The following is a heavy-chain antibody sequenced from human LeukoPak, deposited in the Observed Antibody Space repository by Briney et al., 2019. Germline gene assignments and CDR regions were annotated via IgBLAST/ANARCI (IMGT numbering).Heavy chain of an antibody. D-gene: IGHD2-15*01. V-gene: IGHV3-23*01. CDR3: EKHSGSYFLYSVDS. CDR2: ISNTADNT. CDR1: GFTFISYG. J-gene: IGHJ4*02. Sequence: GGSLRLSCEASGFTFISYGMSWVRQAPGKGLEWVSTISNTADNTYYADSVKGGFTISRDNSANTVSLQMNSLRAEDTALYYCEKHSGSYFLYSVDSWGQGTQVTVSS.